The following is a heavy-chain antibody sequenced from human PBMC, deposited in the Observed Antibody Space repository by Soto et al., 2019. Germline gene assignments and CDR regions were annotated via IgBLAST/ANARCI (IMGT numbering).Heavy chain of an antibody. J-gene: IGHJ5*02. CDR3: AKNSGLFNT. Sequence: GGSLRLSCAASGFPFSSTDMTWVRQAPGKGLEWVATIDGSGGTTYYADSVKGRFTISRDTSINTVYLQMNSLRTDDTALYYCAKNSGLFNTWGQGALVTVSS. CDR1: GFPFSSTD. CDR2: IDGSGGTT. D-gene: IGHD3-10*01. V-gene: IGHV3-23*01.